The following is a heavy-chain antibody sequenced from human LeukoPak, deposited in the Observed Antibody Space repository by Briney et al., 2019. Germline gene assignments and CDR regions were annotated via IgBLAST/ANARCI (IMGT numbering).Heavy chain of an antibody. CDR1: GFTFSNYG. CDR3: ARAYGDSYYFDY. D-gene: IGHD4-17*01. J-gene: IGHJ4*02. V-gene: IGHV3-30*03. Sequence: GGSLRLSCAASGFTFSNYGMHWVRQAPGKGLEWVAVISYDGSNKYYADSVKGRFTIFRDNSKNTLYLQMNSLRAEDTAVYYCARAYGDSYYFDYWGQGTLVTVSS. CDR2: ISYDGSNK.